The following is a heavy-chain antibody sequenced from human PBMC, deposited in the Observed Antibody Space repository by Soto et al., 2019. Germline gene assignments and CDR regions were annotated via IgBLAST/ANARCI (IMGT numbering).Heavy chain of an antibody. CDR1: GFTFSDYS. CDR3: ERKRYGDYGGMDV. Sequence: PGGSLRLSCAASGFTFSDYSMNWVRQAPGKGLEWVSSIRSISSYIYYADSVKGRFTISRDNAKNSLYLQMNSLRAEDTAVYYCERKRYGDYGGMDVWGQGATVTVSS. D-gene: IGHD4-17*01. J-gene: IGHJ6*02. CDR2: IRSISSYI. V-gene: IGHV3-21*01.